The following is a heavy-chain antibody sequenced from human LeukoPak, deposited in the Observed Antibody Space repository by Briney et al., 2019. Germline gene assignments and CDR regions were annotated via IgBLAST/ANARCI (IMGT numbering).Heavy chain of an antibody. CDR2: IYNSGST. V-gene: IGHV4-59*01. Sequence: SETLSLTCTVSGGSISSYYWSWVRQPPGKGLEGIGYIYNSGSTNYNPSFKSRVTISVDTSKNQFSLKLSSVTAADTAVYYCAREGGSSWPFDYWGQGTLVTVSS. D-gene: IGHD6-13*01. J-gene: IGHJ4*02. CDR3: AREGGSSWPFDY. CDR1: GGSISSYY.